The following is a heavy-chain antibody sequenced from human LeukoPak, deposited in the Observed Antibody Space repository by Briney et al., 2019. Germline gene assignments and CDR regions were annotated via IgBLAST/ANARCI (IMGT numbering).Heavy chain of an antibody. CDR3: AKGGCLDD. Sequence: GGSLRLSCAASGFNFNKYDMTWARQARGKGREWVSTITGRADKTYYTDSVKGRFFTSRDNSKDTLYLQMNSLRAEDTALYYCAKGGCLDDLGQGALVTVSS. CDR2: ITGRADKT. J-gene: IGHJ4*02. CDR1: GFNFNKYD. D-gene: IGHD6-19*01. V-gene: IGHV3-23*01.